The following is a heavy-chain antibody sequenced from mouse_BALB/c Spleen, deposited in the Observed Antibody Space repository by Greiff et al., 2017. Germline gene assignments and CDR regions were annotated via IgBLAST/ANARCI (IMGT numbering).Heavy chain of an antibody. J-gene: IGHJ4*01. CDR3: ARPYYGSSYDYAMDY. Sequence: VQRVESGPGLVQPSQSLSITCTVSGFSLTSYGVHWVRQSPGKGLEWLGVIWSGGSTDYNAAFISRLSISKDNSKSQVFFKMNSLQADDTAIYYCARPYYGSSYDYAMDYWGQGTSVTVSS. CDR2: IWSGGST. D-gene: IGHD1-1*01. CDR1: GFSLTSYG. V-gene: IGHV2-4-1*01.